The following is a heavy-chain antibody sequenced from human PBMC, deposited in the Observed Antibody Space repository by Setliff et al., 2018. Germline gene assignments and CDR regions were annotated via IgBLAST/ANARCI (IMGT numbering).Heavy chain of an antibody. CDR3: ARRRDTAMVQIKLPPPHRLGRWFDP. CDR2: IYHSGST. D-gene: IGHD5-18*01. Sequence: PSETLSLTCAVSGYSTSSGYYWGWIRQPPGKGLEWIGSIYHSGSTYYNPSLKSRVTISVDTSKNQFSLKLSSVTAADTAVYYCARRRDTAMVQIKLPPPHRLGRWFDPWGQGTLVTVSS. CDR1: GYSTSSGYY. V-gene: IGHV4-38-2*01. J-gene: IGHJ5*02.